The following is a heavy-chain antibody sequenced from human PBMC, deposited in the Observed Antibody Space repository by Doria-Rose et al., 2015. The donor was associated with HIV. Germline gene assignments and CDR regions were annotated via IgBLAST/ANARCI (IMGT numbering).Heavy chain of an antibody. D-gene: IGHD2-2*01. V-gene: IGHV1-3*01. CDR3: AKDRVRVVQAATTLDF. CDR1: GYTFTRYA. CDR2: INVDNGNT. Sequence: QVQLVQSGAEVKKPGASVRVSCKASGYTFTRYAMHWVRQAPGQRPEWMGWINVDNGNTEYSQKFQCRLTITRDTSASTAYTELSSLTSDDTAVYYCAKDRVRVVQAATTLDFWGRGTLVTVSS. J-gene: IGHJ4*02.